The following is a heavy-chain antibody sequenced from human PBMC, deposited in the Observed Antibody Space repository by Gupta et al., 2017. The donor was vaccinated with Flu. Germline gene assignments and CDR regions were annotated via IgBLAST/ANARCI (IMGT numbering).Heavy chain of an antibody. D-gene: IGHD6-13*01. CDR1: GFTFGDYA. Sequence: EVQLVESGGGLVQPGRSLRLSCTASGFTFGDYAMSWFRQAPGKGLEWVGFIRSKAYGGTTEYAASVKGRFTISRDDSKSIAYLQMNSLKTEDTAVYYCAGIAATGYYYYYGMDVWGQGTTVTVSS. J-gene: IGHJ6*02. CDR2: IRSKAYGGTT. V-gene: IGHV3-49*03. CDR3: AGIAATGYYYYYGMDV.